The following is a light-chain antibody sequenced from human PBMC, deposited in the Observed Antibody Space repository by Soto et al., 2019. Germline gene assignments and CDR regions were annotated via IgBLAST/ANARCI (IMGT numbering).Light chain of an antibody. CDR3: QQYNNWPPIT. J-gene: IGKJ5*01. Sequence: EIVLTQSPGTLSLSPGERGTLSCRASQSVSSTYLAWYQQKPGQAPRLLIYGASTRATGIPARFSGSGSGTEFTLTISSLQSEDFAVYYCQQYNNWPPITFGQGTRLEI. V-gene: IGKV3-15*01. CDR2: GAS. CDR1: QSVSSTY.